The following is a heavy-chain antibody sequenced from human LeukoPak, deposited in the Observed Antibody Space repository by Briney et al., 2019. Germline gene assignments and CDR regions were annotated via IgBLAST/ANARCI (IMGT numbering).Heavy chain of an antibody. V-gene: IGHV4-59*08. Sequence: SETLSLTCTVSGGSISSYYWSWIRQPPGKGLEWIGGIYYSGSTNYNPSLKSRVTISVDTSKNQFSLKLSSVTAADTAVYYCAGSRRSSTRLYYYYAMDVWGQGTTVTVSS. J-gene: IGHJ6*02. CDR1: GGSISSYY. D-gene: IGHD2-2*01. CDR3: AGSRRSSTRLYYYYAMDV. CDR2: IYYSGST.